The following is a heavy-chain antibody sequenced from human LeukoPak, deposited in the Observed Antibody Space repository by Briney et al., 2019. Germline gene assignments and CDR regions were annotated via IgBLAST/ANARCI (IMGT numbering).Heavy chain of an antibody. D-gene: IGHD2-8*02. Sequence: ASVKVSCKASGNTFTSYAMNWVRQAPGQGLEWMGWINTNTGNPTYAQGFTGRFVFSLDTSVSTAYLQISSLKAEDTAVYYCAREGTGAWFQYYYYYYMDVWGKGTTVTVSS. CDR1: GNTFTSYA. CDR2: INTNTGNP. V-gene: IGHV7-4-1*02. CDR3: AREGTGAWFQYYYYYYMDV. J-gene: IGHJ6*03.